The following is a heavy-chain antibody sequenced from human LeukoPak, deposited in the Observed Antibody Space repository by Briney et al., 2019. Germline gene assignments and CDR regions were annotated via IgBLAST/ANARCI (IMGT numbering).Heavy chain of an antibody. CDR3: ARRKVTAAGSDFDY. CDR1: GGSISNYY. CDR2: IYYSGST. Sequence: PSQTLSLTCSVSGGSISNYYWSWIQQSPGMGLEWIGYIYYSGSTSYDPSFKSRVNMSVDTSKNQFSLNLSSVTPADTAVYYCARRKVTAAGSDFDYWGQGILVTVSS. V-gene: IGHV4-59*01. J-gene: IGHJ4*02. D-gene: IGHD6-13*01.